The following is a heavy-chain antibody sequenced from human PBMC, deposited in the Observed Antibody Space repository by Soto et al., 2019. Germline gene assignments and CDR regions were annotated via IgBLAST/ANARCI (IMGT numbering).Heavy chain of an antibody. CDR3: ARGGSTSWYAFDY. J-gene: IGHJ4*02. D-gene: IGHD6-13*01. Sequence: QVQLVQFGAAIMNPGASVKVSCQASGYTFTDYYIHWVRQAPGQGLEWMGWISPSSGDTSYTQKVQGWVTMTGDTSISTAYMELSRLGSDDTAVYYCARGGSTSWYAFDYWGQGTLVTVSS. CDR1: GYTFTDYY. CDR2: ISPSSGDT. V-gene: IGHV1-2*04.